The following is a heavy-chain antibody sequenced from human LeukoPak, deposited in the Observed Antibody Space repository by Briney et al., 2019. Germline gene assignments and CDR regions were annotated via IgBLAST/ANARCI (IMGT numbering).Heavy chain of an antibody. D-gene: IGHD1-1*01. CDR2: ISYDGSNK. Sequence: GGSLRLSCAASGFTFSSYAMHWVRQAPGKGLEWVAVISYDGSNKYYADSVKGRFTISRDNAKNTLYLQMNSLRAEDTAVYYCARLNWNDVYWGQGTLVTVSS. V-gene: IGHV3-30-3*01. J-gene: IGHJ4*02. CDR1: GFTFSSYA. CDR3: ARLNWNDVY.